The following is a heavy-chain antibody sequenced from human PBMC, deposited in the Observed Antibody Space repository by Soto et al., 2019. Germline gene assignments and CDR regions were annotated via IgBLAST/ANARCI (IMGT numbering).Heavy chain of an antibody. CDR1: GGSISSYY. J-gene: IGHJ6*02. D-gene: IGHD6-13*01. CDR2: IYYSGST. V-gene: IGHV4-39*01. Sequence: SETLSLTCTVSGGSISSYYWGWIRQPPGKGLEWIGSIYYSGSTYYNPSLKSRVTISVDTSKNQFSLKLSSVTAADTAVYYCARPGPGYSSSWYENGMDVWGQGTTVTVSS. CDR3: ARPGPGYSSSWYENGMDV.